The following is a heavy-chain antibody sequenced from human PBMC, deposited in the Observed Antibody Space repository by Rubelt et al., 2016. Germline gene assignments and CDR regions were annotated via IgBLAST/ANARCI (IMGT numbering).Heavy chain of an antibody. D-gene: IGHD3-3*01. Sequence: GGLVQPGGSLRLSCAASGFTFSSSAMSWVRQAPGKGLEWVSAISGRGGGTYYADSVKGRFTISRDNSKNTVYLQMNSLRAEDTAVYYCARGKLPEPYDFWSGYYIREFDPWGQGTLVTVSS. CDR2: ISGRGGGT. J-gene: IGHJ5*02. CDR3: ARGKLPEPYDFWSGYYIREFDP. CDR1: GFTFSSSA. V-gene: IGHV3-23*01.